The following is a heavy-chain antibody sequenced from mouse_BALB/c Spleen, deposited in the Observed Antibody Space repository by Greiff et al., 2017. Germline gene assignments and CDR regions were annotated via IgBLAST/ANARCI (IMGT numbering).Heavy chain of an antibody. CDR3: AIGDPYYRAWFAY. V-gene: IGHV1S34*01. Sequence: LVKTGASVKISCKASGYSFTGYYMHWVKQSHGKSLEWIGYISCYNGATSYNQKFKGKATFTVDTSSSTAYMQFNSLTSEDSAVYYCAIGDPYYRAWFAYWGQGTLVTVSA. CDR2: ISCYNGAT. D-gene: IGHD2-14*01. J-gene: IGHJ3*01. CDR1: GYSFTGYY.